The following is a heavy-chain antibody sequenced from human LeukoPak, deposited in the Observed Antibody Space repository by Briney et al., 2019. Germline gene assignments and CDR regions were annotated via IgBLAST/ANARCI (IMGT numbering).Heavy chain of an antibody. D-gene: IGHD3-3*01. Sequence: SVKVSCKASGGTFSSYAISWVRQAPGQGLEWMGRIIPIFGTANYAQKFQGRVTITTDESTSTAYMELSSLRSEDTAVYYCARGHGYDFWSGPVPFYYYYYMDVWGKGTTVTVS. CDR2: IIPIFGTA. V-gene: IGHV1-69*05. CDR3: ARGHGYDFWSGPVPFYYYYYMDV. J-gene: IGHJ6*03. CDR1: GGTFSSYA.